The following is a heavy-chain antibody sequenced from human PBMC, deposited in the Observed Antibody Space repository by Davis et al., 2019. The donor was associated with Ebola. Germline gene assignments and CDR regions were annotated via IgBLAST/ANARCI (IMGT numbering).Heavy chain of an antibody. CDR3: ARDLGAYGALDV. D-gene: IGHD4/OR15-4a*01. J-gene: IGHJ6*02. CDR2: INAGNGNT. Sequence: ASVQVSCKASAYTFTSYAMHWVRQAPGQRLEWMGWINAGNGNTKYSQKFQGRVTITRDTSTSTAYMELRSLRSDDTAVYYCARDLGAYGALDVWGQGTTVTVSS. V-gene: IGHV1-3*01. CDR1: AYTFTSYA.